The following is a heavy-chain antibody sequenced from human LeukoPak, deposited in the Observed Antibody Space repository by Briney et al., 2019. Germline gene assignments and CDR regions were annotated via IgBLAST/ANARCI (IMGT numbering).Heavy chain of an antibody. D-gene: IGHD3-10*01. V-gene: IGHV1-69*13. CDR1: GNTFTGYC. Sequence: SVKVSCKASGNTFTGYCMHWVRQAPGRGLEWMGGIIPTFGTANYAQKFQGRVTITADESTSTAYMELSSLRSEDTAVYYCASLRFGELGFDYWGQGTLVTVSS. J-gene: IGHJ4*02. CDR2: IIPTFGTA. CDR3: ASLRFGELGFDY.